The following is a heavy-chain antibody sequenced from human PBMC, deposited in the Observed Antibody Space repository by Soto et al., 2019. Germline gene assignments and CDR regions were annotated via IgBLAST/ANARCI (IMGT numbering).Heavy chain of an antibody. V-gene: IGHV1-18*01. D-gene: IGHD3-10*01. J-gene: IGHJ4*02. Sequence: QVQLVQSGAEVKKPGASVKVSCKASGYTFTSYAISWVRQAPGQGLEWMGWISAYNGNTNYAQKLQGRVTMTTDTXXXXXXXXXXXXXXXXXXXXXXXRSGPPAGYWGQGTLVTV. CDR3: XRSGPPAGY. CDR2: ISAYNGNT. CDR1: GYTFTSYA.